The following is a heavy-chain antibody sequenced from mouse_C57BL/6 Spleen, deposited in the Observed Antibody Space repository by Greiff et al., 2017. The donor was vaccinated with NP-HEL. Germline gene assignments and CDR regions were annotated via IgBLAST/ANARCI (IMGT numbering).Heavy chain of an antibody. CDR1: GYTFTSYW. J-gene: IGHJ4*01. V-gene: IGHV1-69*01. CDR3: AILTTVVEYYAMDY. CDR2: IDPSDSYT. D-gene: IGHD1-1*01. Sequence: VQLQQPGAELVMPGASVKLSCKASGYTFTSYWMHWVKQRPGQGLEWIGEIDPSDSYTNYNQKFKGKSTLTVDKSSSTAYMQLSSLTSKDSAVYYCAILTTVVEYYAMDYWGQGTSVTVSS.